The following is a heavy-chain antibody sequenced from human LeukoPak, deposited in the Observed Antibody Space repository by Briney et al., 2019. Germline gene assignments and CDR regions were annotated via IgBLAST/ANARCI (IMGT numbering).Heavy chain of an antibody. V-gene: IGHV3-23*01. D-gene: IGHD2-2*01. CDR3: AKDYEGYCSSTSCPHINWFDP. CDR2: ISGSGGST. Sequence: GGSLRLSCAASGFTFSSYAMRWVRQVPGKGLEWVSVISGSGGSTSYADSVKGRFTISRDNSKNTLYLQMNSLRAEDTAVYYCAKDYEGYCSSTSCPHINWFDPWGQGTLVTVSS. CDR1: GFTFSSYA. J-gene: IGHJ5*02.